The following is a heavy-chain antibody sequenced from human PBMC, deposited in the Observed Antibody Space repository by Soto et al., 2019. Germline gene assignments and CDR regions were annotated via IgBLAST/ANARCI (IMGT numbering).Heavy chain of an antibody. CDR1: GFTFRNYA. Sequence: QVELVESGGGVVQPGRSLRLSCVASGFTFRNYAFHWVRQAPGKGLEWVAVISFDGTKRFYSDSVKGPFTISRDDSKSTLYLEMNSLRPEDTAVYYCARSLFGDLTNFDFWCQGTLVSVAS. V-gene: IGHV3-30*04. CDR2: ISFDGTKR. CDR3: ARSLFGDLTNFDF. J-gene: IGHJ4*02. D-gene: IGHD4-17*01.